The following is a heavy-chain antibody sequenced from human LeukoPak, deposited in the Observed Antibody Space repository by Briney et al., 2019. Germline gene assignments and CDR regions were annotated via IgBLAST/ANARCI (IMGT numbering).Heavy chain of an antibody. CDR3: ARRDDVRRAAGTKIDY. CDR2: INHSGST. D-gene: IGHD6-13*01. CDR1: GFTFGDCA. V-gene: IGHV4-34*01. J-gene: IGHJ4*02. Sequence: GSLRLSCTASGFTFGDCAMTWFRQAQGKGLKWMGEINHSGSTNYNPSLKSRVTISVDTSKNQFSLKLRSVTAADTAVYYCARRDDVRRAAGTKIDYWGQGTLVTVSS.